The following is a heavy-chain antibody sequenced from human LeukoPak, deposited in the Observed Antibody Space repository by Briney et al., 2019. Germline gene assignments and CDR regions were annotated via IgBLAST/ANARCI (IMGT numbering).Heavy chain of an antibody. Sequence: GASVKVSCKASGGTFSSYAISWVRQAPGQGLEWMGRIIPILGIANYAQKFQGRVTTTADKSTSTAYMELSSLRSEDTAVYYCARESVAGQNLDYWGQGTLVTVSS. CDR2: IIPILGIA. CDR1: GGTFSSYA. V-gene: IGHV1-69*04. CDR3: ARESVAGQNLDY. D-gene: IGHD6-19*01. J-gene: IGHJ4*02.